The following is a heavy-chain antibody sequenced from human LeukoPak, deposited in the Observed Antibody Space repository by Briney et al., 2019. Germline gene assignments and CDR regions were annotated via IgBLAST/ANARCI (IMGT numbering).Heavy chain of an antibody. CDR2: IYSGGST. Sequence: GGSLRLSCAASGFTVSSNYMSWVRQAPGKGLEWVSVIYSGGSTYYADSVKGRFTISRDNSKNTPYLQMNSLRAGDTAVYYCARDTTYYGMDVWGQGTTVTVSS. V-gene: IGHV3-53*01. J-gene: IGHJ6*02. CDR1: GFTVSSNY. D-gene: IGHD1-1*01. CDR3: ARDTTYYGMDV.